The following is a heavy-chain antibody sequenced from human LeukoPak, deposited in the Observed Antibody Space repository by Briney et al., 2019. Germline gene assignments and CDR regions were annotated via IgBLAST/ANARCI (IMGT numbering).Heavy chain of an antibody. CDR2: VNPNSSNT. CDR1: GYSFTSYD. Sequence: GASVKVSCRASGYSFTSYDMNWVRQATGQGLEWMGWVNPNSSNTGYAQKLQGRITMTRETSAGKAYMELSSLRSEDTAVYFCARVLITVWFAFDLGGQGTMVTVSS. D-gene: IGHD1-14*01. J-gene: IGHJ3*01. CDR3: ARVLITVWFAFDL. V-gene: IGHV1-8*01.